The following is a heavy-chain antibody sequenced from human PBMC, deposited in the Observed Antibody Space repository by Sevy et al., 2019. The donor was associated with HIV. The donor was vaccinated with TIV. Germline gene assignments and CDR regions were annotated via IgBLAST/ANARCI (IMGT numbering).Heavy chain of an antibody. CDR3: AKTINSGGGVVPAANYYYYGLDV. J-gene: IGHJ6*02. Sequence: GGSLRLSCAASGFTFSGYAMNWVRQAPGKGLEWVSAINGKGRSTHCADSVEGRFTISRDNSKNTLYLQMNSLRAEDTACYYCAKTINSGGGVVPAANYYYYGLDVWGQGTTVTVSS. CDR1: GFTFSGYA. D-gene: IGHD2-2*01. V-gene: IGHV3-23*01. CDR2: INGKGRST.